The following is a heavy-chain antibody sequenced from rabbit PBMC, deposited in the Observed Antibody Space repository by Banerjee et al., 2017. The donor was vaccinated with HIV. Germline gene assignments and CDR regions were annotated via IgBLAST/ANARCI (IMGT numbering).Heavy chain of an antibody. D-gene: IGHD6-1*01. CDR3: ARSDITAGYGLTL. J-gene: IGHJ6*01. CDR1: GFSFSNKVV. V-gene: IGHV1S45*01. Sequence: QEQVLESGGGLVKPEGSLKLSCTASGFSFSNKVVMGWVRQAPGKGLEWIACINAVTGKAVYASWAKGRYTFSKTSSTTVTLEMTSLTAADTATYFCARSDITAGYGLTLWGPGTLVTVS. CDR2: INAVTGKA.